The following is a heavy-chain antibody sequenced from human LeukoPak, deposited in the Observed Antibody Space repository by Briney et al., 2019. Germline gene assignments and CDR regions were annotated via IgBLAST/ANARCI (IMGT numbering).Heavy chain of an antibody. CDR2: ISAYNGNT. V-gene: IGHV1-18*01. J-gene: IGHJ5*02. Sequence: GASVKVSCKASSYTFTSYGISWVRQAPGQGLEWMGWISAYNGNTNYAQKLQGRVTMTTDTSTSTAYMELRSLRSDDTAVYYCARPPLSSDIVVVPAAIPWFDPWGQGTLVTVSS. CDR3: ARPPLSSDIVVVPAAIPWFDP. CDR1: SYTFTSYG. D-gene: IGHD2-2*02.